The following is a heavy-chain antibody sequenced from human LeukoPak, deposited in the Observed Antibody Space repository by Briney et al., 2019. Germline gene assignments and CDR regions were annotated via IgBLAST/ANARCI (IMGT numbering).Heavy chain of an antibody. CDR3: VRGGGWNDVGVQLYYYYGMDV. J-gene: IGHJ6*04. D-gene: IGHD1-1*01. V-gene: IGHV1-8*01. Sequence: GASVKVSCKASGYTFTSYDINWVRQATGQGLEWMGWMNPNSGNTGYAQKFQGRVTMTSNTSISTAYMDRSSLISEDSAVYYCVRGGGWNDVGVQLYYYYGMDVWGKGTTVTVSS. CDR2: MNPNSGNT. CDR1: GYTFTSYD.